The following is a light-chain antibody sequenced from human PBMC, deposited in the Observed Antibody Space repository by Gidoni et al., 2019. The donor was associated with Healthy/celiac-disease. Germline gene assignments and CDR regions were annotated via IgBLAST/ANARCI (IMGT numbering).Light chain of an antibody. J-gene: IGKJ1*01. CDR3: QQYNSYCS. Sequence: DIQMTQSPSTLSASVGDRVTITCRASQSISSWLAWYQQKPGKAPKLLIYTASSLESGVPSRFSGSGSGTEFTLTISSLQPDDFATYYCQQYNSYCSFGQXTKVEIK. CDR2: TAS. V-gene: IGKV1-5*03. CDR1: QSISSW.